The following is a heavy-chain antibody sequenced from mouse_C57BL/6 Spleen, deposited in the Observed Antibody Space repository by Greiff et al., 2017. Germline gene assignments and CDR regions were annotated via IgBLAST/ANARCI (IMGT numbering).Heavy chain of an antibody. V-gene: IGHV1-52*01. CDR3: ARGLGGGFAY. CDR1: GYTFTSYW. CDR2: IDPSDSET. Sequence: VQLQQPGAELVRPGSSVKLSCKASGYTFTSYWMHWVKQRPIQGLEWIGNIDPSDSETHYNQQFKDKATLTVAKSSSTAYMQLSSLTSEDSAVYYCARGLGGGFAYWGQGTLVTVSA. J-gene: IGHJ3*01. D-gene: IGHD4-1*01.